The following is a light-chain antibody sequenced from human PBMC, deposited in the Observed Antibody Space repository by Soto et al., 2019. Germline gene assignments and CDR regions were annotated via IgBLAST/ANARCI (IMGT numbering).Light chain of an antibody. J-gene: IGKJ4*01. CDR1: QSVSGN. CDR2: GAS. CDR3: HQYNNWPPLT. V-gene: IGKV3-15*01. Sequence: EIVMTQSPATLSVSPGERATLSCRASQSVSGNLAWNQQKPGQAPRLLIYGASTRDTGIPARFSGSGSGTEFPLTISSLQSEEFEVYYCHQYNNWPPLTFGGGTKVEIK.